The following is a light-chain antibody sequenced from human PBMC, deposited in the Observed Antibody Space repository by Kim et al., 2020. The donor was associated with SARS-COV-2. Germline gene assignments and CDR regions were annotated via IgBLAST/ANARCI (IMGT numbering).Light chain of an antibody. V-gene: IGLV2-8*01. CDR1: NSDVGGYNY. J-gene: IGLJ1*01. CDR2: EVS. CDR3: SSYAGSTYYV. Sequence: QSALTQPPSASGSPGQSVTISCTGTNSDVGGYNYVSWYQQHPGKAPKLMIYEVSKRPSGVPDRFSGSKSGSTASLTVSGLQEEDEADYYCSSYAGSTYYVFGTGTKVTVL.